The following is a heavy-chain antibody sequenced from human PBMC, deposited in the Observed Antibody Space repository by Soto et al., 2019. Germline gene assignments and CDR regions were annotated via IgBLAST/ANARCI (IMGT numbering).Heavy chain of an antibody. J-gene: IGHJ4*02. D-gene: IGHD3-22*01. CDR3: ARQYYYDGSGYYGSFDY. CDR2: IYYSGST. CDR1: GGSISSGGYY. Sequence: QVQLQESGPGLVKPSQTLSLTCTVSGGSISSGGYYWSWIRQPPGKGLEWIGYIYYSGSTYYNPSRKGRVTISVDTSKNQFPLKMSSVTAAAAAVYYCARQYYYDGSGYYGSFDYWGQGTPVTVSS. V-gene: IGHV4-31*03.